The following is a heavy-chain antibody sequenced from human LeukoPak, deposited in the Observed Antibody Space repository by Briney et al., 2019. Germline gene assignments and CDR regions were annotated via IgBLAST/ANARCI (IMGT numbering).Heavy chain of an antibody. Sequence: PGGSLRLSCAASGFTFSSHWMSWVRQAPGKGLEWVDNIKQDGSEKYYVDSVKGRFTISRDNAKNSLYLQMNSLTAEDTAVYYCARGGGSGYDWGTVYWGQGTLVTVSS. J-gene: IGHJ4*02. CDR3: ARGGGSGYDWGTVY. D-gene: IGHD5-12*01. V-gene: IGHV3-7*04. CDR2: IKQDGSEK. CDR1: GFTFSSHW.